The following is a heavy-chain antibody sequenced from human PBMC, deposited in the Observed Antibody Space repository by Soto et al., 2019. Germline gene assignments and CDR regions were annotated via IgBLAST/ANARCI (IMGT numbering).Heavy chain of an antibody. V-gene: IGHV3-33*01. D-gene: IGHD4-17*01. CDR2: IWYDGSNK. CDR3: ARGYDGDFGWGYYYYYYMDV. J-gene: IGHJ6*03. Sequence: GGSLRLSCAASGFTFSSYGMHWVRQAPGKGLEWVAVIWYDGSNKYYADSVKGRFTISRDNSKNTLYLQMNSLRAEDTAVYYCARGYDGDFGWGYYYYYYMDVWGKGTTVTVSS. CDR1: GFTFSSYG.